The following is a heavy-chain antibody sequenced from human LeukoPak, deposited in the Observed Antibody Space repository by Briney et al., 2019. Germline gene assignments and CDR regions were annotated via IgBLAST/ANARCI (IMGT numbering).Heavy chain of an antibody. CDR1: GLTFSNFA. D-gene: IGHD5-18*01. J-gene: IGHJ3*02. Sequence: GGSLRLSCAASGLTFSNFAMTWVRQTPGKGLEWVSALSASGGGTFYAPSVKGRFTISRDNSKNSVSLQMNSLRAEDTALYYCATVLHTSMTTWAAFDTWGQGTMVTVSS. CDR2: LSASGGGT. CDR3: ATVLHTSMTTWAAFDT. V-gene: IGHV3-23*01.